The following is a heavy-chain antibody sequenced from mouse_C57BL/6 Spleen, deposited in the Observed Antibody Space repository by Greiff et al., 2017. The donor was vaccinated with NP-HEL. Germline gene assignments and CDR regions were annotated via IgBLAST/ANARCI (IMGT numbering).Heavy chain of an antibody. CDR2: IRNKANNHAT. Sequence: EVQVVESGGGLVQPGGSMKLSCAASGFTFSDAWMDWVRQSPEKGLEWVAEIRNKANNHATYYAESVKGRFTISRDDSKSSVYLQMNSLRAEDTGIYYCTRSNWYYFDYWGQGTTLTVSS. CDR1: GFTFSDAW. CDR3: TRSNWYYFDY. D-gene: IGHD2-5*01. J-gene: IGHJ2*01. V-gene: IGHV6-6*01.